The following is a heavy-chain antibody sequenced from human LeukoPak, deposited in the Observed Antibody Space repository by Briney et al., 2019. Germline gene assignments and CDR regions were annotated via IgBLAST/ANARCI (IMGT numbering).Heavy chain of an antibody. J-gene: IGHJ3*02. CDR2: MNPNSGNT. D-gene: IGHD1-26*01. CDR1: GYTFSSYD. Sequence: ASVKVSCKASGYTFSSYDINWVRQATGQGLEWMGWMNPNSGNTGYAQKFQGRVTMTRNTSITTAYMELSSLRSEDTAVYYCGRGGSGSYFLGRYVFDIGGKGKMVTVFS. V-gene: IGHV1-8*01. CDR3: GRGGSGSYFLGRYVFDI.